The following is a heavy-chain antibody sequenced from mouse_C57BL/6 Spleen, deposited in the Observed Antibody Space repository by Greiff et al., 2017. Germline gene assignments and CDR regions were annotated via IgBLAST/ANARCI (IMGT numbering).Heavy chain of an antibody. J-gene: IGHJ2*01. CDR3: TTSATVRVDY. V-gene: IGHV14-4*01. CDR2: IDPENGDT. CDR1: GFNIKDDY. Sequence: VQLQQSGAELVRPGASVKLSCTASGFNIKDDYMHWVKQRPEQGLEWIGWIDPENGDTEYASKFQGKATITADTSSNTAYLQLSSLTSEDTAVXYCTTSATVRVDYWGQGTTLTVSS. D-gene: IGHD1-1*01.